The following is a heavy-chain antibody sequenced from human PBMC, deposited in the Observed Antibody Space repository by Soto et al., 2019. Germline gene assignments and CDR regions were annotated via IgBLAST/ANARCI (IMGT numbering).Heavy chain of an antibody. J-gene: IGHJ4*02. V-gene: IGHV4-59*12. CDR1: GGSISSYD. D-gene: IGHD3-22*01. Sequence: PSETLSLTCTVSGGSISSYDWIWIRQPPGKGLEWIGYIYYSGSTNYNPSLTSRVTISVDTSKNQFSLKLSSVTAEDTAVYYCAKDRYYYDSSGPKHLRGVSAGPLDYWGQGTLVTVSS. CDR2: IYYSGST. CDR3: AKDRYYYDSSGPKHLRGVSAGPLDY.